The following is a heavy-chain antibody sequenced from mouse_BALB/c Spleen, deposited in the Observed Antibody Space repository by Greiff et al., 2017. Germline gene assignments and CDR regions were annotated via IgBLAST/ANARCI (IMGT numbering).Heavy chain of an antibody. V-gene: IGHV1S29*02. CDR2: IYPYNGGT. D-gene: IGHD2-2*01. Sequence: VQLQQSGPELVKPGASVKISCKASGYTFTDYNMHWVKQSHGKSLEWIGYIYPYNGGTGYNQKFKSKATITADTSSNTAYLQLSSLTSEDTAVYYCARWFHWYFDVWGAGTTVTVSS. CDR3: ARWFHWYFDV. CDR1: GYTFTDYN. J-gene: IGHJ1*01.